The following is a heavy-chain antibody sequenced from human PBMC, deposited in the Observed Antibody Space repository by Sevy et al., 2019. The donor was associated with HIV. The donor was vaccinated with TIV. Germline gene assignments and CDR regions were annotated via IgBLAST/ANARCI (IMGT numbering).Heavy chain of an antibody. D-gene: IGHD6-13*01. Sequence: GGSLRLSCAASGFTFSSYWMHWVRQAPGKGLVWVSRINSVGSDTHYADSVKGRFTISRDNAEKTRYLQMNSLRAEDTALYFCARDSSARSDSGLSSSWVFAFDIWGQGTMVTVSS. CDR1: GFTFSSYW. CDR3: ARDSSARSDSGLSSSWVFAFDI. J-gene: IGHJ3*02. V-gene: IGHV3-74*01. CDR2: INSVGSDT.